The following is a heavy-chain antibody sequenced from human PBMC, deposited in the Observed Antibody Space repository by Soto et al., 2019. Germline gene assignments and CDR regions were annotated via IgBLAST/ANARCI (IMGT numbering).Heavy chain of an antibody. V-gene: IGHV1-69*13. CDR1: GGTFSSYA. CDR2: IIPIFGTA. D-gene: IGHD2-2*01. Sequence: SVKVSCKASGGTFSSYAISWVRQAPGQGLEWMGGIIPIFGTANYAQKFQGRVTITADESTSTAYMELSSLRSEDTAVYYCARLKGYCSSTSCPTYYYYGMDVWGQGTTVTVSS. J-gene: IGHJ6*02. CDR3: ARLKGYCSSTSCPTYYYYGMDV.